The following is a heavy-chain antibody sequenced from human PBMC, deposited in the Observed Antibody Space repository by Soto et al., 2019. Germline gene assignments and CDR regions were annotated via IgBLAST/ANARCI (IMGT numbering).Heavy chain of an antibody. J-gene: IGHJ4*02. CDR1: GGSFSGYY. Sequence: PSETLSLSCAVYGGSFSGYYWSWIRQPPGKGLEWIGEINHSGSTNYNPPLKSRVTISVDTSKNQFSLKLSSVTAADTAVYYCARGRRITMVRGVIHFDYWGQGTLVTVSS. V-gene: IGHV4-34*01. CDR3: ARGRRITMVRGVIHFDY. D-gene: IGHD3-10*01. CDR2: INHSGST.